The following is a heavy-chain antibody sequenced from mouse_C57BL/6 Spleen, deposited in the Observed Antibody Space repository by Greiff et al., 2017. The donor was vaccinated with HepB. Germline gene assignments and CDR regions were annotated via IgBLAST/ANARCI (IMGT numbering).Heavy chain of an antibody. D-gene: IGHD1-1*01. J-gene: IGHJ3*01. CDR2: ISYDGSN. Sequence: EVQLVESGPGLVKPSQSLSLTCSVPGYSITSGYYWNWIRQFPGNKLEWMGYISYDGSNNYNPSLKNRISITRDTSKNQFFLKLNSVTTEDTATYYCARDHGYYYGSSPFAYWGQGTLVTVSA. CDR3: ARDHGYYYGSSPFAY. CDR1: GYSITSGYY. V-gene: IGHV3-6*01.